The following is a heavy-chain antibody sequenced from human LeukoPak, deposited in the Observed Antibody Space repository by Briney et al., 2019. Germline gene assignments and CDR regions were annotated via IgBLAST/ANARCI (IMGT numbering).Heavy chain of an antibody. CDR3: ARHNLWGFDY. V-gene: IGHV5-51*01. CDR2: VHPGNSET. J-gene: IGHJ4*02. CDR1: GDSFANYW. Sequence: GESLKISCKGSGDSFANYWIGWVRQMPGKGLEWMAIVHPGNSETRYSPSFQGQVTISVDKSITTAYLQWTVKSSDTAMYYCARHNLWGFDYWGQGTLVTASS. D-gene: IGHD7-27*01.